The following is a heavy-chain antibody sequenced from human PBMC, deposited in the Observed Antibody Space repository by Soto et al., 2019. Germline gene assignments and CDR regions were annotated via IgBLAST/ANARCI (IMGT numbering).Heavy chain of an antibody. D-gene: IGHD3-3*01. CDR3: AVGYTMPTYR. CDR2: INHSGGT. Sequence: QVQLQQWGAGLLKPSETLSLTCAVYGGSFSGYYWSWIRQPPGKGLEWIGEINHSGGTNYNPSLKSRLSISLDTSTNQFSLKLSSVTAADTSVYYCAVGYTMPTYRWGQGTLATVSS. CDR1: GGSFSGYY. J-gene: IGHJ4*02. V-gene: IGHV4-34*01.